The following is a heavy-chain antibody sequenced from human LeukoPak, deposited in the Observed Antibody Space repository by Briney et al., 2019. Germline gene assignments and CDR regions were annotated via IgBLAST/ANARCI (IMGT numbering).Heavy chain of an antibody. V-gene: IGHV1-18*01. CDR2: MSAYNGNT. CDR1: GYTFTSYG. CDR3: AREWGIAAAGTLYYYYGMDV. D-gene: IGHD6-13*01. Sequence: GASVKVSCKASGYTFTSYGISWMRQAPGQGLEWMGWMSAYNGNTNYAQKLQGRVTMTTDTSTSAAYMELRSLRSDDTAVYYCAREWGIAAAGTLYYYYGMDVWGQGTTVTVSS. J-gene: IGHJ6*02.